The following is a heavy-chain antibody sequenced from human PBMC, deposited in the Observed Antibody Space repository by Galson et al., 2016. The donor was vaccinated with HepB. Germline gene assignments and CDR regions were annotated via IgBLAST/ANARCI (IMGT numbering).Heavy chain of an antibody. D-gene: IGHD6-19*01. Sequence: SVKVSCKASGYTFTNYIITWVRQAPGQGLEWMGWISAYNGNTNYAQKLQGRVTMTTDTSTSTAYMELRSLRSDDTAVYYCARDRERWLHNAFDIWGQGTVVTVSS. CDR1: GYTFTNYI. V-gene: IGHV1-18*01. CDR2: ISAYNGNT. J-gene: IGHJ3*02. CDR3: ARDRERWLHNAFDI.